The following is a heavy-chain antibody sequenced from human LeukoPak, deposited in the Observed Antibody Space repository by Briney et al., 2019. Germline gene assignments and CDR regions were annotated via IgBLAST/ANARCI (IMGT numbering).Heavy chain of an antibody. CDR1: GGSISSSSYY. CDR3: ARDPLTTYYYDSSGFDY. V-gene: IGHV4-39*07. Sequence: PSETLSLTCTVSGGSISSSSYYWGWIRQPPGKGLEWIGSIYYSGSTYYNPSLKSRVTISVDTSKNQFSLKLSSVTAADTAVYYCARDPLTTYYYDSSGFDYWGQGTLVTVSS. CDR2: IYYSGST. D-gene: IGHD3-22*01. J-gene: IGHJ4*02.